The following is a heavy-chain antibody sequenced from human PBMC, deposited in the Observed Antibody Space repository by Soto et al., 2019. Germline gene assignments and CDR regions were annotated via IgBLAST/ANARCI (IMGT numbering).Heavy chain of an antibody. J-gene: IGHJ5*02. D-gene: IGHD3-3*01. Sequence: LSLTCAVYGGSFSGYYWSWIRQPPGKGLEWIGEINHSGSTNYNPSLKSRVTISVDTSKNQFSLKLSSVTAADTAVYYCARAGAGITIFGVVLYNWFDPWGQGTLVTVSS. CDR2: INHSGST. CDR3: ARAGAGITIFGVVLYNWFDP. CDR1: GGSFSGYY. V-gene: IGHV4-34*01.